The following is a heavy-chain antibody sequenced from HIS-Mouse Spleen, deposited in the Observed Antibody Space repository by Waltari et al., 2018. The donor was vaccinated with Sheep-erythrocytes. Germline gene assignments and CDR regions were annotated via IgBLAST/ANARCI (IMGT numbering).Heavy chain of an antibody. Sequence: QVQLVESGGGVVQPGRSLRLSCAASGFSFSSYAMKWVRQAPGKGLEWVAVISYDECNKYYADSVKGRFTISRDNSKNTLYLQMNSLRAEDTAVYYCARGAYSRSWYPFQHCGQGTLVTVSS. CDR1: GFSFSSYA. J-gene: IGHJ1*01. V-gene: IGHV3-30-3*01. D-gene: IGHD6-13*01. CDR2: ISYDECNK. CDR3: ARGAYSRSWYPFQH.